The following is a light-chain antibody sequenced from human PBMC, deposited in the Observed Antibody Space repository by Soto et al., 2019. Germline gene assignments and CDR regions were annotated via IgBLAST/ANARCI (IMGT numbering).Light chain of an antibody. J-gene: IGKJ4*01. CDR2: AAS. CDR1: QGISSY. Sequence: DIQLTQSPSFLSASVGDRVTITCRASQGISSYLAGYQQKPGKAPKLLIYAASTLQSGDPSRFSGSGSGTEFTLAISSLQPEDFANYYCQQLNSYRLTLGGGTKVEIK. V-gene: IGKV1-9*01. CDR3: QQLNSYRLT.